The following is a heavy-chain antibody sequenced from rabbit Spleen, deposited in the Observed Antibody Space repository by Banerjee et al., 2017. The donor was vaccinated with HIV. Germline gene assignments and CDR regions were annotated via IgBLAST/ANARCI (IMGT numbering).Heavy chain of an antibody. V-gene: IGHV1S45*01. CDR2: INSSSGST. J-gene: IGHJ4*01. CDR1: GFSFTYGYV. Sequence: QEQLVESGGGLVQPGGSLKLSCKASGFSFTYGYVMCWVRQAPGKGLEWIGCINSSSGSTVYATWAKGRFTIYRASWTAVTLQMTSLTVADTATYFCARDLTSVVGWNFRLWGPGTLVTVS. CDR3: ARDLTSVVGWNFRL. D-gene: IGHD1-1*01.